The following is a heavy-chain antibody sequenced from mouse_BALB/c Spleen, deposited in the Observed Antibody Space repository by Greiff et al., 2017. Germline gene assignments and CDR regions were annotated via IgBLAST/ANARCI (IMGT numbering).Heavy chain of an antibody. CDR1: GYSFTSYW. CDR2: IYPGNSDT. Sequence: EVQLQQSGTVLARPGASVKMSCKASGYSFTSYWMHWVKQRPGQGLEWIGAIYPGNSDTSYNQKFKGKARLTAVTSASTAYMELSSLTNEDSAVYYCTRCDLRSYYYGFDYWGQGTTLTVSS. V-gene: IGHV1-5*01. D-gene: IGHD1-1*01. J-gene: IGHJ2*01. CDR3: TRCDLRSYYYGFDY.